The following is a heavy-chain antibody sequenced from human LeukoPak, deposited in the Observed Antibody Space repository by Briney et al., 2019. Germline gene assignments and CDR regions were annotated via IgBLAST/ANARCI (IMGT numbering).Heavy chain of an antibody. CDR1: GGSISISGYY. Sequence: PSETLSLTCSVSGGSISISGYYWGWIRQSPGRGLELIGSVYYSGTIYYNPSLESLVTISVDTSKNQFSLKLSSVTAADTAVYYCARGGTLPLMITFGWAGYYYMDVWGKGTTVTVSS. D-gene: IGHD3-16*01. J-gene: IGHJ6*03. V-gene: IGHV4-39*07. CDR3: ARGGTLPLMITFGWAGYYYMDV. CDR2: VYYSGTI.